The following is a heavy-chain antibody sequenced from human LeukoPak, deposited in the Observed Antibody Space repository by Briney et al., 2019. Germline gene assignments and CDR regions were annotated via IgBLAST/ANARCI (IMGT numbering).Heavy chain of an antibody. D-gene: IGHD6-13*01. V-gene: IGHV3-53*01. CDR2: IYSGGST. J-gene: IGHJ4*02. Sequence: GGSLRLSCAASGFTVSSNYMSWVRQAPGKGLEWVSVIYSGGSTYYADSVKGRFTISRDNSKNTLNLQMNSLRAEDTAVYYCARGLGSSWYQFDYWGQGTLVTVSS. CDR1: GFTVSSNY. CDR3: ARGLGSSWYQFDY.